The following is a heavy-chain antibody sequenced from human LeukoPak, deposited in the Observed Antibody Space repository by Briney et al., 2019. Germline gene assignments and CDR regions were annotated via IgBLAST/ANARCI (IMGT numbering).Heavy chain of an antibody. CDR1: GFNFSTNY. Sequence: GGSLRLSCAASGFNFSTNYMTWVRQAPGKGLEWVSLIYSATSAYYADSVKGRFTISRDNSKNSLFLQMNSLRAEDTAVYYCARGNEWGQGTLVTVSS. D-gene: IGHD1-1*01. CDR3: ARGNE. V-gene: IGHV3-53*01. CDR2: IYSATSA. J-gene: IGHJ4*02.